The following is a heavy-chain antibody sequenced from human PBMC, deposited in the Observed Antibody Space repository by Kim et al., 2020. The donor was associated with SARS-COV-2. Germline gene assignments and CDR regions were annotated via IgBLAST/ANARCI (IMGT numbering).Heavy chain of an antibody. CDR3: AREDRVAVDGTSYFDL. D-gene: IGHD6-19*01. J-gene: IGHJ2*01. CDR2: IIPIFGTA. CDR1: GGTFSSYA. Sequence: SVKVSCKASGGTFSSYAISWVRQAPGQGLEWMGGIIPIFGTANYAQKFQGRVTITADESTSTAYMELSSLRSEDTAVYYCAREDRVAVDGTSYFDLWGRGTLVTVSS. V-gene: IGHV1-69*13.